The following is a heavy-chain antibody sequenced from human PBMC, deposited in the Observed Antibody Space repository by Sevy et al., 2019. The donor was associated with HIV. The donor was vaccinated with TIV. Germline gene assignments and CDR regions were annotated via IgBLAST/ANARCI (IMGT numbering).Heavy chain of an antibody. V-gene: IGHV3-74*01. D-gene: IGHD3-22*01. CDR3: ARDPPVTMIVVGGAFDI. CDR1: GFTFSSYW. CDR2: INSDGSST. Sequence: GGSLRLSCAASGFTFSSYWMHWVRQAPGKGLVWVSRINSDGSSTSYADSVKGRFTISRDNTKNTLYLQMNSLRAEDTAVYYCARDPPVTMIVVGGAFDIWGQGTMVTVSS. J-gene: IGHJ3*02.